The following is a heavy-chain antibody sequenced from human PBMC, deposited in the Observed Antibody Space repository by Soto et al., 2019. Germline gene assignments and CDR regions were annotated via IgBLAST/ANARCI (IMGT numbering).Heavy chain of an antibody. V-gene: IGHV3-66*01. CDR2: IYSGGST. Sequence: GGSLRLSCAESGVTVSSNHMNWVRQAPGKGLEWVSVIYSGGSTYYADSVKGRFTISRDNSKNTLYLQMNRLRAEDTAVYYCARGDRSCWYGLDVWGQGTTVTVSS. J-gene: IGHJ6*02. CDR3: ARGDRSCWYGLDV. CDR1: GVTVSSNH.